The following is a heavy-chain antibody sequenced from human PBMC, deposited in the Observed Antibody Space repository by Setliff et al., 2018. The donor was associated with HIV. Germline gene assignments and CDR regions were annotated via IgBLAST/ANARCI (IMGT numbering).Heavy chain of an antibody. Sequence: GASVKVSCKASGYTFTGYYMHWVRQAPGQGLEWMGWINPNSGGTNYAQKFQGRVTMTRDTSISTAYMELSRLRSDDTAVYYCARDLDIVVVVAATEYGMDVWGHGTTVTVSS. V-gene: IGHV1-2*02. J-gene: IGHJ6*02. D-gene: IGHD2-15*01. CDR2: INPNSGGT. CDR3: ARDLDIVVVVAATEYGMDV. CDR1: GYTFTGYY.